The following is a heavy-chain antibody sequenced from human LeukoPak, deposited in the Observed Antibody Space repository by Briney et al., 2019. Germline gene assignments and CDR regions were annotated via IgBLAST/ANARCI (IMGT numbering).Heavy chain of an antibody. CDR1: GFTFSGYA. D-gene: IGHD2-8*02. V-gene: IGHV3-30*04. CDR2: ISYDGSNK. CDR3: ARDYTGCPDY. J-gene: IGHJ4*02. Sequence: GGSLRLSCAASGFTFSGYAMYWVRQAPGKGLEWVAVISYDGSNKFYVDSVRGRFTISRDNSKNTLYLQLNSLRAEDTAVYFCARDYTGCPDYWGQGTLVTVSS.